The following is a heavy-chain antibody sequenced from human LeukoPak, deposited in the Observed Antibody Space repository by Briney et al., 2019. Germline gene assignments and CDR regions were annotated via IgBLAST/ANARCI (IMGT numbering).Heavy chain of an antibody. J-gene: IGHJ6*02. CDR1: GGTFSSYA. Sequence: GASVKVSCKASGGTFSSYAISWVRQAPGQGLEWMGGIIPIFGTANYAQKFQGRVTITADESTSTAYLELSSLRSEDTAVYYCASVYNYGMDVWGQGTTVIVSS. CDR3: ASVYNYGMDV. V-gene: IGHV1-69*13. CDR2: IIPIFGTA.